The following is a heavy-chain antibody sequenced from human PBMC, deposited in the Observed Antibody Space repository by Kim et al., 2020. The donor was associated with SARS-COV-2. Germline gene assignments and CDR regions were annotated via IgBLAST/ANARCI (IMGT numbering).Heavy chain of an antibody. D-gene: IGHD3-16*01. CDR1: GFTFSSYG. V-gene: IGHV3-33*07. CDR3: ARRHDYRSSAFFAY. J-gene: IGHJ4*02. Sequence: GGSLRLSCATSGFTFSSYGMYWVRQAPGKGLEWVAIIWNDGSKEYYADSVKGRFSISRDTSKNTLYLQMNSLRGDDTAVYYCARRHDYRSSAFFAYWGQGALVTVSS. CDR2: IWNDGSKE.